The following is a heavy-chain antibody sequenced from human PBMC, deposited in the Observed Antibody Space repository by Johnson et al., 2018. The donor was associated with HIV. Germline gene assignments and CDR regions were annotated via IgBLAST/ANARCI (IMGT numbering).Heavy chain of an antibody. V-gene: IGHV3-66*02. CDR2: IYSGGST. CDR1: GFTVSSNY. Sequence: VQVVESRGGLVQPGRSLRLSCAASGFTVSSNYMSWVRQAPGKGLEWVSVIYSGGSTYYADSVKGRFTISRDNSKNTLYLQMNSLRTEDTAVYYCARETGDDAFDIWGQGTMVTVSS. D-gene: IGHD7-27*01. J-gene: IGHJ3*02. CDR3: ARETGDDAFDI.